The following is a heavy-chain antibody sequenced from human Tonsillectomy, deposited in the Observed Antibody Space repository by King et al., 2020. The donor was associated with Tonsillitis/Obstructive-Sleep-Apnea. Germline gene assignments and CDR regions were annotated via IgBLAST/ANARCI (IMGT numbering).Heavy chain of an antibody. V-gene: IGHV3-23*04. CDR2: ISGSGGST. Sequence: VQLVESGGGLVQPGGSLRLSCAASGFTFSSYAMSWVRQAPGKGLEWVSAISGSGGSTYYADSVKGRFTNSRDNSKNTLYLQMNSLRAEDTAVYYCAKVESPIVVVPAAIRGYFDNWGQGTLVTVSS. D-gene: IGHD2-2*02. CDR1: GFTFSSYA. CDR3: AKVESPIVVVPAAIRGYFDN. J-gene: IGHJ4*02.